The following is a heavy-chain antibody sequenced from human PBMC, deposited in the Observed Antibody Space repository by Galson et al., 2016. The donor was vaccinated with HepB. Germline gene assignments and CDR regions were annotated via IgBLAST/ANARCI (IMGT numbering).Heavy chain of an antibody. J-gene: IGHJ4*02. CDR3: ARVLEYSSSYYFYS. Sequence: SETLSLTCTVSGGSISSYYWSWIRQPPGKGLEWIGYMYYSGITNYNPSLKSRVTLSVDKSKNQFSLRLSSVTAADTAVCYCARVLEYSSSYYFYSWGQGSLVTVSS. CDR1: GGSISSYY. CDR2: MYYSGIT. V-gene: IGHV4-59*01. D-gene: IGHD6-6*01.